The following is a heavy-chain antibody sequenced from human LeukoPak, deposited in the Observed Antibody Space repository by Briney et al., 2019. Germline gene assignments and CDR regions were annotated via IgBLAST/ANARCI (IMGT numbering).Heavy chain of an antibody. J-gene: IGHJ5*02. D-gene: IGHD3-9*01. Sequence: ASVKVSCKASGDTLSSHAISWVRQAPGQGREWMGGIFPIFGTSNYAQRFHGRVTITADESTRTAYMELSSLRSEATAVYSCARADGYDIWTGYRGWFDPWGQGTLVTVSS. CDR3: ARADGYDIWTGYRGWFDP. CDR2: IFPIFGTS. CDR1: GDTLSSHA. V-gene: IGHV1-69*13.